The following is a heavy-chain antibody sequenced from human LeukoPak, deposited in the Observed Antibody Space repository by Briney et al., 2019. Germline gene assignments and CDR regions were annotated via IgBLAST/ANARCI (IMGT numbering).Heavy chain of an antibody. Sequence: ASVKVSCKPSGDTDNTNPITWVRQARGQGLEWLGGIIPSVQRGSEHYAQKFQGRITITADAPRTTIYMELSSLRSEDTAVYYCARFGIVVVPAAMAKGFDPWGQGTLVTVSS. CDR1: GDTDNTNP. V-gene: IGHV1-69*13. CDR3: ARFGIVVVPAAMAKGFDP. CDR2: IIPSVQRGSE. J-gene: IGHJ5*02. D-gene: IGHD2-2*01.